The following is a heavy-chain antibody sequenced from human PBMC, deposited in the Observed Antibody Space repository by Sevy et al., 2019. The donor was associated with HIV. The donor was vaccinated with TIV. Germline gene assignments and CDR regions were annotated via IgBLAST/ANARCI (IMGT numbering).Heavy chain of an antibody. Sequence: SQTLSLTCAISGDSVSSNSAAWNWIGQYRSRGLEWLGRTYYRSKWYNDYAISVKSRITINPDTSKNQFSLQLNSVTPEDTAVYYCARDRAGLIAVAGTGNYYYYGMDVWGQGTTVTVSS. CDR2: TYYRSKWYN. D-gene: IGHD6-19*01. CDR3: ARDRAGLIAVAGTGNYYYYGMDV. CDR1: GDSVSSNSAA. J-gene: IGHJ6*02. V-gene: IGHV6-1*01.